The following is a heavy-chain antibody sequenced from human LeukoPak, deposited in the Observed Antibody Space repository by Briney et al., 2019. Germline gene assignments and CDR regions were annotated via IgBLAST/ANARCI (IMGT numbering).Heavy chain of an antibody. V-gene: IGHV3-53*05. CDR3: ARGNFGNLGYCSSTSCLISFDY. D-gene: IGHD2-2*01. Sequence: GGSLRLSCAASGFTVTTNYMSWVRQAPGKGLEWVSLIYSGANTYYADSVKGRFTISRDNSKNTLYLQMNSLRAEDTAVYYCARGNFGNLGYCSSTSCLISFDYWGQGTLVTVSS. CDR2: IYSGANT. J-gene: IGHJ4*02. CDR1: GFTVTTNY.